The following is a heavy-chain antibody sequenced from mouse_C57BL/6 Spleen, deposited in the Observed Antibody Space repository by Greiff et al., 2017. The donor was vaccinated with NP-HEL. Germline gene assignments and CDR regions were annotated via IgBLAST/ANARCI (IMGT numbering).Heavy chain of an antibody. Sequence: QVQLQQSGAELVRPGSSVKLSCKASGYTFTSYWMHWVKQRPIQGLEWIGNIDPSDSETHYNQKFKDKATLTVDKSSSTAYMQLSSLTSEDSAVYYCARRGYSVFNYFDYWGQGTTLTVSS. CDR3: ARRGYSVFNYFDY. V-gene: IGHV1-52*01. D-gene: IGHD2-12*01. CDR1: GYTFTSYW. J-gene: IGHJ2*01. CDR2: IDPSDSET.